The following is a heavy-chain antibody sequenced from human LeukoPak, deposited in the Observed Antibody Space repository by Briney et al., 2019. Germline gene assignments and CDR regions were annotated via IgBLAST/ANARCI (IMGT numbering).Heavy chain of an antibody. V-gene: IGHV1-69*13. CDR3: ARLASYYYGSGTHGELFDY. J-gene: IGHJ4*02. Sequence: SVKVSCKASGGTFSSYAISWVRQAPGQGLEWMGGIIPIFGTANYAQKFQGRVTITADESTSTAYMELSSLRSEDTAVYYCARLASYYYGSGTHGELFDYWGQGTLVTVSS. CDR1: GGTFSSYA. CDR2: IIPIFGTA. D-gene: IGHD3-10*01.